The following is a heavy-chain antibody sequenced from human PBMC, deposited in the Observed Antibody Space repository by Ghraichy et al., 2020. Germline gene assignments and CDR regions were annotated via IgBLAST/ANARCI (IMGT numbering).Heavy chain of an antibody. D-gene: IGHD3-22*01. CDR2: VYYSGTT. J-gene: IGHJ4*02. Sequence: SETLSLTCTVSGVSVNTGSYYWSWIRQPPGKGLEWIGRVYYSGTTNYNPSLKSRVAISIDTSKNQFSLKLTSLTAADTAVYYFARDRRRSVTLMGGFDYWGQGTAVTVSS. V-gene: IGHV4-61*01. CDR3: ARDRRRSVTLMGGFDY. CDR1: GVSVNTGSYY.